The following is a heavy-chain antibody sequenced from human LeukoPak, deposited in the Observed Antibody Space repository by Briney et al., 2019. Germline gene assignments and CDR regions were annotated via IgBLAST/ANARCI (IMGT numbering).Heavy chain of an antibody. V-gene: IGHV3-21*01. CDR1: GFTFSSYS. Sequence: GGSLRLSCAASGFTFSSYSMNWVRQAPGKGLEWVSSISSSSSYIYYADSVKGRFTISRDNAKNSLYLQMNSLRAEDTAVYYCASGKVSSFPTLGWLSTDAFDIWGQGTMVTVSS. D-gene: IGHD3-3*01. CDR2: ISSSSSYI. CDR3: ASGKVSSFPTLGWLSTDAFDI. J-gene: IGHJ3*02.